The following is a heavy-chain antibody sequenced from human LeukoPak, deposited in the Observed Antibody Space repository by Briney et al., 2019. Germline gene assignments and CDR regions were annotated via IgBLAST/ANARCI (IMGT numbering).Heavy chain of an antibody. CDR2: IIPIFGTA. CDR1: GGTFSSYA. CDR3: ARGYSSSWYGAFDI. D-gene: IGHD6-13*01. V-gene: IGHV1-69*05. J-gene: IGHJ3*02. Sequence: GASVKVSCKASGGTFSSYAISWVRQAPGQGLEWMGGIIPIFGTANYAQKFQGRVTITTDESTSTAYMELSSLRSEDTGVYYCARGYSSSWYGAFDIWGQGTMVTVSS.